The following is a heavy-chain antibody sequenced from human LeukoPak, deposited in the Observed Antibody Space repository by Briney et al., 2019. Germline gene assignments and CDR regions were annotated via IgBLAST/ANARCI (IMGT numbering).Heavy chain of an antibody. CDR2: ISGSGSST. J-gene: IGHJ4*02. V-gene: IGHV3-23*01. CDR1: GFTFSSYA. CDR3: AKEGYASSWYRFDY. Sequence: PGGSVRLSCAASGFTFSSYAMSWVRQAPGKGLEWVSGISGSGSSTYYADSVKGRFNISRDNSKSMVYLQMNRLRADDTAVYHCAKEGYASSWYRFDYWGQGTLVTVSS. D-gene: IGHD6-13*01.